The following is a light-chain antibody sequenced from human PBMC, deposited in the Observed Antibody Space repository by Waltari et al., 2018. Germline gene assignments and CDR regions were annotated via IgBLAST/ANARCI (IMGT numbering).Light chain of an antibody. CDR2: GNS. V-gene: IGLV1-40*01. CDR1: QSVSSN. CDR3: QSYDSSLSGWV. J-gene: IGLJ3*02. Sequence: VMTQSPATLSVSPGERATLSCRASQSVSSNLAWYQQLPGTAPKLLIYGNSNRPSGVPDRFSGSKSGTSASLAITGLQAEDEADYYCQSYDSSLSGWVFGGGTKLTVL.